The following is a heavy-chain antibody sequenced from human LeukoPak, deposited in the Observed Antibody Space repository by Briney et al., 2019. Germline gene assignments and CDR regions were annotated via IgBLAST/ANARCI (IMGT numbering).Heavy chain of an antibody. V-gene: IGHV4-59*01. CDR3: ARWGGESYGYYFDY. CDR1: GGSISSYY. Sequence: SETLSLTCTVSGGSISSYYWSWIRQPPGKGLEWIGYIYYSGSTNYNPSLKSRVTISVDTSKNQFSLKLSSVTAADTAVYYCARWGGESYGYYFDYWGQGTLVTVSS. J-gene: IGHJ4*02. CDR2: IYYSGST. D-gene: IGHD5-18*01.